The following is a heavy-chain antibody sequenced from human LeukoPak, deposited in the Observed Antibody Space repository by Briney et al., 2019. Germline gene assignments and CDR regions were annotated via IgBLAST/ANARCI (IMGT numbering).Heavy chain of an antibody. V-gene: IGHV4-59*01. J-gene: IGHJ5*02. CDR1: GGSISSYY. D-gene: IGHD1-1*01. CDR3: AREGTSGTHLNWFDP. CDR2: IYGSGST. Sequence: PSETLSLTCTVSGGSISSYYWSWIRQPPGKGLEWIGHIYGSGSTNYNPSLKSRVTLSVDTSKNQFSLKLSSVTAADTAVYYCAREGTSGTHLNWFDPWGPGTLVTVSS.